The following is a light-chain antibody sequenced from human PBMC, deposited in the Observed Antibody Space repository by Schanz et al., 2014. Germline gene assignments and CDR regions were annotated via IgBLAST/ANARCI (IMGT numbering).Light chain of an antibody. CDR1: SSDIGGYNY. Sequence: QSVLTQPASVSGSPGQSITISCTGTSSDIGGYNYVSWYQQHPGKAPKVMIYDVSNRPSGVSNRFSGSKSGNTASLTISGLQAEDEADYYCCSYAGSSWVFGGGTKLTVL. CDR3: CSYAGSSWV. CDR2: DVS. J-gene: IGLJ3*02. V-gene: IGLV2-14*03.